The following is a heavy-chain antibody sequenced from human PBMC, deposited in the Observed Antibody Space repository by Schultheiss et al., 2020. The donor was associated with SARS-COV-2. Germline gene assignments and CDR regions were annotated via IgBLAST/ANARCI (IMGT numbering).Heavy chain of an antibody. CDR2: IRSKGNNYAT. D-gene: IGHD3-22*01. CDR3: TRHDDSDYLSYSP. CDR1: GFTFSGSA. Sequence: GESLKISCAASGFTFSGSAMHWVRQASGRGLEWVGRIRSKGNNYATAYAASVKGRFIISRDDSKNTAYLQMNSLKTEDTAVYYCTRHDDSDYLSYSPWGQGTLVTVSS. J-gene: IGHJ5*02. V-gene: IGHV3-73*01.